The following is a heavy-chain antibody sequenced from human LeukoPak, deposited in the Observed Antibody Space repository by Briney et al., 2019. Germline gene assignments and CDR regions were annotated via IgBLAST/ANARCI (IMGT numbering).Heavy chain of an antibody. J-gene: IGHJ5*02. CDR1: GFSFGTFA. V-gene: IGHV3-23*01. D-gene: IGHD4-17*01. CDR3: AKDLHYGDGRWEFDP. Sequence: GGSLRPSCAASGFSFGTFAMTWVRQVPGKGLEWVSGRIGSGNTYYADSVKGRFTLSSDSSKNTVYLQMNSLRVEDTAIYYCAKDLHYGDGRWEFDPWGQGTLVTVSP. CDR2: RIGSGNT.